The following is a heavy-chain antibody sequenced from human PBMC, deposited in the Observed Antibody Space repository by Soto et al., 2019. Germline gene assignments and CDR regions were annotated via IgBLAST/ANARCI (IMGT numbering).Heavy chain of an antibody. CDR3: AKDRYSDYNYGHGMDV. CDR2: ISFDGSEK. V-gene: IGHV3-30*18. J-gene: IGHJ6*02. CDR1: GFTFRNYG. Sequence: QVQLVESGGGVVQSGRSLRLSCAVSGFTFRNYGMHWVRQAPGKGLEWVAVISFDGSEKHYVDSVKGRFSISRDNPKNTLYLQMNSLRAEDTALYYCAKDRYSDYNYGHGMDVWGQGTTVIVSS. D-gene: IGHD4-17*01.